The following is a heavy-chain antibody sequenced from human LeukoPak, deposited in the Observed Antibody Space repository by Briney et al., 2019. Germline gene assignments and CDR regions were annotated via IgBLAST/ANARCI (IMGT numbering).Heavy chain of an antibody. V-gene: IGHV3-33*08. CDR1: GFTFSSYG. CDR3: ARGEGRTTSVRYYFDY. J-gene: IGHJ4*02. CDR2: IWYDGSKK. Sequence: RAGGSLRLSCAASGFTFSSYGMHWVRQAPGKGLEWVSFIWYDGSKKYYADSVKGRFIISRDNSKNTLYLQMNSLRAEDTAMYYCARGEGRTTSVRYYFDYWGQGTLVTVSP. D-gene: IGHD4-17*01.